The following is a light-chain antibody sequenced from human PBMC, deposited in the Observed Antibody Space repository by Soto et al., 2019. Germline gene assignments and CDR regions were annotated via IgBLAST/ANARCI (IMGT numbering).Light chain of an antibody. CDR1: RSIRTY. Sequence: DIQMTQSPSSLSASVGDRVTISCRANRSIRTYLNWYQLKPGKAPKPLIYATSTLQNGVPSRFSGSGSGTDFTLTISSLQPEDFATYYCQQSYSSPRFTFGPGTKVDFK. CDR3: QQSYSSPRFT. CDR2: ATS. V-gene: IGKV1-39*01. J-gene: IGKJ3*01.